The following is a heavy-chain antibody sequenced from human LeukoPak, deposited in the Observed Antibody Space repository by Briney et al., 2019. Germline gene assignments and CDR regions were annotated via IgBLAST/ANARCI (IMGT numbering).Heavy chain of an antibody. Sequence: PGGSLRLSCAASGFTFSSYGMHWVRQAPGKGLEWVAVIWYDGSNKYYADSVKGRFTISRDNSKNTLYLQMNSLRAEDTAVYYCARDGIYDILTGYYYYYGMDVWGQGTTVTVSS. D-gene: IGHD3-9*01. V-gene: IGHV3-33*01. CDR1: GFTFSSYG. CDR3: ARDGIYDILTGYYYYYGMDV. CDR2: IWYDGSNK. J-gene: IGHJ6*02.